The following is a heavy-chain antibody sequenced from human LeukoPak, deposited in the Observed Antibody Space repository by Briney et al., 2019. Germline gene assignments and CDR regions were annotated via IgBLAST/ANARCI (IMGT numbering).Heavy chain of an antibody. V-gene: IGHV3-9*01. CDR3: SLYTAMAP. Sequence: GGSLRLSCAASGFTFSDYYMSWIRQAPGKGLEWVSGISWNSGSIGYADSVKGRFTISRDNAKNSLYLQMNSLRAEDTALYYCSLYTAMAPWGQGTLVTVSS. CDR1: GFTFSDYY. CDR2: ISWNSGSI. D-gene: IGHD5-18*01. J-gene: IGHJ5*02.